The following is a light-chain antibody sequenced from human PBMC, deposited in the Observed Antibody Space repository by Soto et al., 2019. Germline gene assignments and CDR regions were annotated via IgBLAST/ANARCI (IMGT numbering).Light chain of an antibody. V-gene: IGKV2-24*01. Sequence: DIVMTQTPLSSLVTLGQPASISCRSSQSLLHSDGNTYLCWLQQRPGQPPRLLIYQVSNRFSGVPDGFSGSGAGTTFTLNISRVEAEDVGVYYCMQAKLVWTFGQGTKVEIK. CDR2: QVS. CDR1: QSLLHSDGNTY. CDR3: MQAKLVWT. J-gene: IGKJ1*01.